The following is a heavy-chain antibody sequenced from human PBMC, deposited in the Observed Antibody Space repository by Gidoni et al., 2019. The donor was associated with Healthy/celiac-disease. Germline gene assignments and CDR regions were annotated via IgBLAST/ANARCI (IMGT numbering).Heavy chain of an antibody. CDR2: IYYSGGT. V-gene: IGHV4-39*01. D-gene: IGHD3-16*02. CDR1: GGSISSSSYY. CDR3: ARGRYDYIWGSYRYQNDAFDI. Sequence: QLQLQESGPGLVKPSEPLSLTCTVSGGSISSSSYYWGWIRQPPGRGLEWIGSIYYSGGTYYNPSLKSRVTISVETSKNKFSLKLSSVTAAETAVYYCARGRYDYIWGSYRYQNDAFDIWGQGTMVTVSS. J-gene: IGHJ3*02.